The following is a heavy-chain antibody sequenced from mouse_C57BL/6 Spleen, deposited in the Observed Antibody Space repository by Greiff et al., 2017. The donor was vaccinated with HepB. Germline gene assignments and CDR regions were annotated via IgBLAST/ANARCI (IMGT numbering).Heavy chain of an antibody. Sequence: VQLKESGPELVKPGASVKISCKASGYSFTGYYMNWVKQSPEKSLEWIGEINPSTGGTTYNQKFKAKATLTVDKSSSTAYMQLKSLTSEDSAVYYCARFPIYYDYDAFAYWGQGTLVTVSA. D-gene: IGHD2-4*01. J-gene: IGHJ3*01. CDR2: INPSTGGT. V-gene: IGHV1-42*01. CDR3: ARFPIYYDYDAFAY. CDR1: GYSFTGYY.